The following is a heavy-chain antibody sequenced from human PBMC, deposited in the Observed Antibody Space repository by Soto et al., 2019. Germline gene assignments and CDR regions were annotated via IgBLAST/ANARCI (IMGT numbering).Heavy chain of an antibody. CDR2: IYYSGST. D-gene: IGHD2-8*01. V-gene: IGHV4-59*01. CDR3: ARNKKGRYCTNGVCYTGNWFDP. J-gene: IGHJ5*02. CDR1: GGSISSYY. Sequence: SETLSLTCTVSGGSISSYYWSWIRQPPGKGLEWIGYIYYSGSTNYNPSLKSRVTISVDTSKNQFSLKLSSVTAADTAVYYCARNKKGRYCTNGVCYTGNWFDPWGQGTLVTVS.